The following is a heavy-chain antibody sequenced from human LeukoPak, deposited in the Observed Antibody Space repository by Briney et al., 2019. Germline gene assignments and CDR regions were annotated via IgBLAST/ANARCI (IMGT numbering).Heavy chain of an antibody. J-gene: IGHJ4*02. D-gene: IGHD3-3*01. CDR1: GFTFSRYW. CDR3: ATVFDGPSY. V-gene: IGHV3-7*01. CDR2: INEDGNKK. Sequence: PGGSLRLSCTASGFTFSRYWMSWVRQAPGKGLEWVANINEDGNKKYSVDSVKGRFTISRDNPKNSLYLQMNSLRAEDTAVYYCATVFDGPSYWGQGTLVTVSS.